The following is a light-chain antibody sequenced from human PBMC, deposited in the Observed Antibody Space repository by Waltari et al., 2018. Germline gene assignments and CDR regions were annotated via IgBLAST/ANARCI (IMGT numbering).Light chain of an antibody. J-gene: IGKJ3*01. CDR2: YAN. V-gene: IGKV1-39*01. CDR1: QGISSY. Sequence: DNQMSQSPSSLSASVGDRVTITCRASQGISSYLNWYQQKPGKAPKLLIYYANSLASGVPSRFSGSGSGTEFTLTISSLQPEDFATYYCQQGNSNPFTFGPGTKLDIK. CDR3: QQGNSNPFT.